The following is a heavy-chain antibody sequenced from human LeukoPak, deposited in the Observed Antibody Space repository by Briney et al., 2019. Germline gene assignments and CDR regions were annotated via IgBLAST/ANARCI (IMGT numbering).Heavy chain of an antibody. CDR3: ARTVTDRIRGVIERYYYGMDV. CDR1: GGSISSYY. D-gene: IGHD3-10*01. J-gene: IGHJ6*02. CDR2: IYYSGST. Sequence: SETLSLTCTVSGGSISSYYWSWIRQPPGKGLEWIGYIYYSGSTNYNPSLKSRVTLSVDTSKNQFSLKLSSVTAADTAVYYCARTVTDRIRGVIERYYYGMDVWGQGTTVTVSS. V-gene: IGHV4-59*08.